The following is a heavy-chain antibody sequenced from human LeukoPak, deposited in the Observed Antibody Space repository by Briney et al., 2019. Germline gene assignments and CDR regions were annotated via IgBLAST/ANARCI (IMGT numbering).Heavy chain of an antibody. Sequence: PGGSLRLSCAASGFTFSDYAMSWVRQAPGKGLEWVSSISGSGGGTNYLDSVKGRFTISRDNSKNTLYLQMNSLRAEDTAVYSCARGLAYCGGDCYSDSYWGQGTPVTVSS. CDR1: GFTFSDYA. CDR3: ARGLAYCGGDCYSDSY. CDR2: ISGSGGGT. D-gene: IGHD2-21*02. V-gene: IGHV3-23*01. J-gene: IGHJ4*02.